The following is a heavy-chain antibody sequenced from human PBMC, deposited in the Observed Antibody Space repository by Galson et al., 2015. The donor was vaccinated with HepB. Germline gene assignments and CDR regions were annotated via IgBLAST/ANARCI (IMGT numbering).Heavy chain of an antibody. CDR1: GFTFSNAW. J-gene: IGHJ4*02. CDR3: ISDSSGYYYGGEAY. D-gene: IGHD3-22*01. CDR2: IKSKTDGGTT. Sequence: SLRLSCAASGFTFSNAWMSWVRQAPGKGLEWVGRIKSKTDGGTTDYAAPVKGRFTISRDDSKNTLYLQMNSLKTEDTAVYYCISDSSGYYYGGEAYWGQGTLVTVSS. V-gene: IGHV3-15*01.